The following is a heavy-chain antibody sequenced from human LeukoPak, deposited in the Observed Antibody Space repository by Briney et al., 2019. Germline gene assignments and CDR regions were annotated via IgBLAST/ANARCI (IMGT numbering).Heavy chain of an antibody. J-gene: IGHJ6*02. Sequence: GGSLRLSCAASGFTFDDYAMQWVRQAPGKGLEWVSLISGDGGSTYYADSVKGRFTISRDNSKNSLYLQMNSLRTEDTALYYCANGDYYDSSGYYYYYGMDVWGQGTTVTVSS. CDR3: ANGDYYDSSGYYYYYGMDV. CDR1: GFTFDDYA. CDR2: ISGDGGST. D-gene: IGHD3-22*01. V-gene: IGHV3-43*02.